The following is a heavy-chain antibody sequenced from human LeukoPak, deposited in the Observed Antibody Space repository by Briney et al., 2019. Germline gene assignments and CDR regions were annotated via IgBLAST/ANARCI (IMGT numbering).Heavy chain of an antibody. J-gene: IGHJ6*02. CDR2: IIPIFGTA. CDR3: ASDYYGMDV. V-gene: IGHV1-69*13. CDR1: GYTFTSYA. Sequence: ASVKVSCKASGYTFTSYAMNWVRQAPGQGLEWMGGIIPIFGTANYAQKFQGRVTITADESTSTAYMELSSLRSEDTAVYYCASDYYGMDVWGQGTTVTVSS.